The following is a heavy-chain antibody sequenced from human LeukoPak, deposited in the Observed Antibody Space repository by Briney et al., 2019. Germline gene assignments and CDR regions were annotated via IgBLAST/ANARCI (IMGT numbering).Heavy chain of an antibody. D-gene: IGHD5-12*01. CDR3: ARPDSGYGSFDY. V-gene: IGHV4-59*08. CDR2: IYYSGST. J-gene: IGHJ4*02. Sequence: PSETLSLTCTVPGGSISSYYWSWIRQPPGKRLEWIGYIYYSGSTNYNPSLKSRVTISVDTSKNQFSLKLSSVTAADTAVYYCARPDSGYGSFDYCGQGTLVTVSS. CDR1: GGSISSYY.